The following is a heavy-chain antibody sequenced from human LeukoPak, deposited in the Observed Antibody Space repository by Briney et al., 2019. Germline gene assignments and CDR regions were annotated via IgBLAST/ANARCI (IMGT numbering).Heavy chain of an antibody. J-gene: IGHJ5*02. CDR1: GDSVSSGGYH. CDR3: ARYPAGSGRSDR. D-gene: IGHD3-10*01. Sequence: SETLSLTCAVSGDSVSSGGYHWSWIRQPPGTGLEWIGQIVNSGSANYNPSLKSRVTISLDTSKNQFSLKVTSVTMADTAVYYCARYPAGSGRSDRWGQGTLVTVSS. CDR2: IVNSGSA. V-gene: IGHV4-61*08.